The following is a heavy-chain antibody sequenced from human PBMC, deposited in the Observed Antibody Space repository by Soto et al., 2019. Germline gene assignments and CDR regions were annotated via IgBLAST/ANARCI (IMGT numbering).Heavy chain of an antibody. J-gene: IGHJ4*02. CDR3: XKDAXNGSIDD. CDR1: GFRFEQYV. V-gene: IGHV3-9*01. D-gene: IGHD3-10*01. Sequence: VQVVASGGGLVQPGRSLRLSCAVSGFRFEQYVMHWVRQAPGKGLECVSTVSPTGDTVAYADSVEGRFTVSRDNAKNSLXPXMNSLKGXXXXXYXXXKDAXNGSIDDWGQGTLVTVSS. CDR2: VSPTGDTV.